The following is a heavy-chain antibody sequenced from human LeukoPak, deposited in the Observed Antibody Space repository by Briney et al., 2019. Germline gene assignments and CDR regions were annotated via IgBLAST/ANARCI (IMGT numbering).Heavy chain of an antibody. CDR2: TYYRSKWYN. D-gene: IGHD1-1*01. J-gene: IGHJ4*02. V-gene: IGHV6-1*01. CDR3: AREGSEGYLFDY. CDR1: GDSVSSSSAA. Sequence: SQTLSLTCGISGDSVSSSSAAWSWIRQSPSRGLEWLGRTYYRSKWYNDYGVSVKSRITINPDTSKNQFSLQLNSMTPEDTAVYYCAREGSEGYLFDYWGQGTLVTVSS.